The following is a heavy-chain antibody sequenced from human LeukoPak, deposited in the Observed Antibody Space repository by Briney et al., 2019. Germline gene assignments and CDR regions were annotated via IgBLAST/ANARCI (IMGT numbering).Heavy chain of an antibody. J-gene: IGHJ4*02. CDR2: IWYDGSNK. V-gene: IGHV3-30*02. CDR3: AKPYYYGSRSYMDY. D-gene: IGHD3-10*01. Sequence: PGGSLRLSCAASGCTFSSYGMHWVRQAPGKGLEWVAVIWYDGSNKYYADSVKGRFAISRDNSKNMLYLQMNSLRAEDTAVYYCAKPYYYGSRSYMDYWGQGTLVTVSS. CDR1: GCTFSSYG.